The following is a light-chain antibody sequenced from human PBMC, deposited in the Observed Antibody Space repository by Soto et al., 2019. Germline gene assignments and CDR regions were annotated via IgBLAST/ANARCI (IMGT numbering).Light chain of an antibody. J-gene: IGLJ2*01. CDR1: SSNIGTNT. CDR2: SVN. V-gene: IGLV1-44*01. Sequence: QSVLTQPPSASGTPGQRVTISCSGSSSNIGTNTVTWYQQLPGAAPKLLIYSVNQRASGVPDRFSGSKSGTSASLAISGLQSEDEADYYCAAWDVSLVVFGGGTKLTVL. CDR3: AAWDVSLVV.